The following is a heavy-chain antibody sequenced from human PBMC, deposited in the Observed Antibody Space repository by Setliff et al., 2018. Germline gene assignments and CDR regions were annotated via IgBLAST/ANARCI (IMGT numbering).Heavy chain of an antibody. CDR1: GSTFSGYS. V-gene: IGHV3-48*04. J-gene: IGHJ4*02. Sequence: GGSLRLSCAASGSTFSGYSMKWVRQAPGKGLEWVAYIRSSETVTDYADSVKGRFTISRDIAENSLYLRMNGLRAEDTAFYYCARDFGGWNLYYFDFRGQGTLVTVSS. CDR3: ARDFGGWNLYYFDF. CDR2: IRSSETVT. D-gene: IGHD6-19*01.